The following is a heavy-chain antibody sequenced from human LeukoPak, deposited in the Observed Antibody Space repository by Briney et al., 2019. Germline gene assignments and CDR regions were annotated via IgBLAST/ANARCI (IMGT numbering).Heavy chain of an antibody. CDR3: ARAPYDILTGYSLNWFDP. CDR1: GYTFTTYA. V-gene: IGHV1-3*01. Sequence: ASVKVSCKASGYTFTTYAMHWVRQAPGQRLEWMGWINGDNGNTKYSKKFQGGVTITRDTSAYTGYMELRGLSSADTAVYFCARAPYDILTGYSLNWFDPLGQGTLVTVSS. CDR2: INGDNGNT. J-gene: IGHJ5*02. D-gene: IGHD3-9*01.